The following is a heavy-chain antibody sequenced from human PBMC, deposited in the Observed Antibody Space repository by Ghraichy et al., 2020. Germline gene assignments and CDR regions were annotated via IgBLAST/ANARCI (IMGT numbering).Heavy chain of an antibody. CDR2: IHSSGST. CDR1: SGSMTNYY. J-gene: IGHJ4*02. Sequence: SCTVSSGSMTNYYWSWIRQPPGKGLEWIGYIHSSGSTNNNPSLTSRVTMSFDTSKNQFSLKLTSVTAADTAVYYCARAENKRGYSGYDILDYWGQGTLVTVSS. D-gene: IGHD5-12*01. V-gene: IGHV4-59*01. CDR3: ARAENKRGYSGYDILDY.